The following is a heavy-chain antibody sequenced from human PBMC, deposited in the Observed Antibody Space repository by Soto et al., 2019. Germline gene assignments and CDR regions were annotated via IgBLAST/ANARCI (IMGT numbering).Heavy chain of an antibody. V-gene: IGHV1-69*01. D-gene: IGHD2-2*01. CDR1: GGTFSSHA. J-gene: IGHJ6*02. CDR2: IIPIFGTA. Sequence: QVQLVQSGAEVKKPGSSVKVSCKASGGTFSSHAISWVRQAPGQGLEWMGGIIPIFGTANYAQKFQGRVTITADESTSTAYMELSSLRSEDTAVYYCARIVLGYCSSTSCFRNYYYGMDVWGQGTTVTVSS. CDR3: ARIVLGYCSSTSCFRNYYYGMDV.